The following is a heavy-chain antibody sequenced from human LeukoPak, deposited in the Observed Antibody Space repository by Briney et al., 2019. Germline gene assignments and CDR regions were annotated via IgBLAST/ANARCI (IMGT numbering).Heavy chain of an antibody. CDR2: INPSGGST. D-gene: IGHD6-13*01. CDR1: GYTFTSYY. V-gene: IGHV1-46*01. CDR3: ARAKPRIAAAGKGYFDY. J-gene: IGHJ4*02. Sequence: GASVKVSCKASGYTFTSYYMHWVRQAPGQGLEWMGIINPSGGSTSYAQKFQGRVTMTRDTSTSTVYMELSSLRSEDTAVYYCARAKPRIAAAGKGYFDYWGQGTLVTVSS.